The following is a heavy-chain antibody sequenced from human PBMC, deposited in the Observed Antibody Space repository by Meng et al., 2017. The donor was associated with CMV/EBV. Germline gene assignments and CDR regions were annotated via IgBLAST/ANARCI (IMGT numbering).Heavy chain of an antibody. J-gene: IGHJ3*02. Sequence: GGSLRLSCAASGFTFSSYEMNWVRQAPGKGLEWVSYISSSGSTIYYADSVKGRFTISRDNAKNSLYLQMNSLRAEDTAVYYCAGERGGGIAVAGGSAFDIWGQGTMVTVSS. CDR3: AGERGGGIAVAGGSAFDI. CDR2: ISSSGSTI. D-gene: IGHD6-19*01. V-gene: IGHV3-48*03. CDR1: GFTFSSYE.